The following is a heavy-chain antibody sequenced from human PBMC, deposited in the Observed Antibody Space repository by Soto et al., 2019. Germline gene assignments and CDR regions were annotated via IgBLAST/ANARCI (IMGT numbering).Heavy chain of an antibody. J-gene: IGHJ5*01. CDR3: AKGKLSTATYTWFDS. Sequence: GSLRLSCAASGFTFSSFAMTWVRQAPGAGLDWVSALTPGGETTYYADSVKGRFTISRDNFKSSLYLQMSNRRAEDTAIYYCAKGKLSTATYTWFDSWGQGTLVTVSS. V-gene: IGHV3-23*01. CDR1: GFTFSSFA. D-gene: IGHD2-15*01. CDR2: LTPGGETT.